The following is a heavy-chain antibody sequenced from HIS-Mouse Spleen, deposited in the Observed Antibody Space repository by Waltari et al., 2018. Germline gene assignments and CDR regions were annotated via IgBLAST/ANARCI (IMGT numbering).Heavy chain of an antibody. J-gene: IGHJ3*02. Sequence: QVQLVQSGAEVKKPGSSVKVSCKASGGPFSSYAISWVRQTPGQGLEWMGRIIPILGIANYAQKFQGRVTITADKSTSTAYMELSSLRSEDTAVYYCAATKHNGGGPVNAFDIWGQGTMVTVSS. CDR1: GGPFSSYA. V-gene: IGHV1-69*04. CDR3: AATKHNGGGPVNAFDI. D-gene: IGHD3-16*01. CDR2: IIPILGIA.